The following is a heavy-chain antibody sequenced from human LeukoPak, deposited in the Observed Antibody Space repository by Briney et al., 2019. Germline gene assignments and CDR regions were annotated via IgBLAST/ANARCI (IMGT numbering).Heavy chain of an antibody. V-gene: IGHV1-2*02. Sequence: ASVKVSXKASGYTFTGYYMHWVRQAPGQGLEWMGCINPNSGGTNYAQKFQGRVTVTRDTSISTVYMELSRLRSDDTAVYYCARGYVNNWFDPWGQGTLVTVSS. CDR3: ARGYVNNWFDP. J-gene: IGHJ5*02. D-gene: IGHD3-16*01. CDR1: GYTFTGYY. CDR2: INPNSGGT.